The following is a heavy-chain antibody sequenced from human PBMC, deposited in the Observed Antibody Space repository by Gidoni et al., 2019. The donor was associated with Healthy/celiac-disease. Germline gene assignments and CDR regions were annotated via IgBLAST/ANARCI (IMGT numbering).Heavy chain of an antibody. CDR3: ARIRDIVVSGAFDI. V-gene: IGHV2-70*01. J-gene: IGHJ3*02. CDR2: IDWDDDK. D-gene: IGHD2-15*01. CDR1: GFSLSTSGMC. Sequence: QVTLRESGPALVQPTQTLTLTCTFSGFSLSTSGMCVSWIRPPPGKALEWLALIDWDDDKYYSTSLKTRLTISKDTSKNQVVLTMTNMDPVDTATYYCARIRDIVVSGAFDIWGQGTMVTVSS.